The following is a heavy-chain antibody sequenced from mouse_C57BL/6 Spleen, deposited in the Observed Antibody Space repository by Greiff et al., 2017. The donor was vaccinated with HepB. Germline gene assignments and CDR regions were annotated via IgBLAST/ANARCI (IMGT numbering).Heavy chain of an antibody. CDR2: IDPSDSYT. D-gene: IGHD1-3*01. V-gene: IGHV1-50*01. J-gene: IGHJ1*03. CDR3: ARDKGDFLKYFDV. Sequence: QVQLKQSGAELVKPGASVKLSCKASGYTFTSYWMQWVKQRPGQGLEWIGEIDPSDSYTNYNQKFKGKATLTVDTSSSTAYIQLSSLTSEDSAVYYCARDKGDFLKYFDVWGTGTTVTVSS. CDR1: GYTFTSYW.